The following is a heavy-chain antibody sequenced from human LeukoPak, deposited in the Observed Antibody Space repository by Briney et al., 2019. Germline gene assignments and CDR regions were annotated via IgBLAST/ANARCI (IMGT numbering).Heavy chain of an antibody. J-gene: IGHJ4*02. CDR1: GFTFSDYG. Sequence: GGSLRLSCAASGFTFSDYGMHWVRQAPGKGLEWVAYTRHDGNNKHYADSVKGRFTISRDNSKNTLYLQMNSLRAEDTAVYYCAKKLWGQQLVSDYWGQGTLVTVSS. V-gene: IGHV3-30*02. CDR3: AKKLWGQQLVSDY. CDR2: TRHDGNNK. D-gene: IGHD6-13*01.